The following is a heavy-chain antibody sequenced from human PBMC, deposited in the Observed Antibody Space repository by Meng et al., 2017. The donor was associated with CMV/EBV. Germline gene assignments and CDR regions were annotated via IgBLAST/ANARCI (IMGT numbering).Heavy chain of an antibody. CDR3: ARGNYDFWSGYSDTFDY. V-gene: IGHV3-11*01. Sequence: GESLKISCAASGFTFSDYYMSWIRQAPGKGLEWVSYISSSGSTIYYADSVKGRFTISRDNAKNSLYLQMNSLRAEDTAVYYCARGNYDFWSGYSDTFDYWGQGTLVTVS. CDR1: GFTFSDYY. CDR2: ISSSGSTI. J-gene: IGHJ4*02. D-gene: IGHD3-3*01.